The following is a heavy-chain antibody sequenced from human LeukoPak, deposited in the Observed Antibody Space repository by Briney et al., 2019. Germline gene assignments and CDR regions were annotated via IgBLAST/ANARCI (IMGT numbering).Heavy chain of an antibody. CDR2: ISSSGDYI. D-gene: IGHD5-24*01. CDR1: AFTFSTYS. V-gene: IGHV3-21*04. CDR3: ARVLRDGYNFDAFDI. Sequence: KPGGSLRLSCAASAFTFSTYSMNWVRRAPGKGLEWVSSISSSGDYIYYADSVKGRFTISRDNAKNSLYLQVNSLRAEDTAVYYCARVLRDGYNFDAFDIWGQGTMVSVSS. J-gene: IGHJ3*02.